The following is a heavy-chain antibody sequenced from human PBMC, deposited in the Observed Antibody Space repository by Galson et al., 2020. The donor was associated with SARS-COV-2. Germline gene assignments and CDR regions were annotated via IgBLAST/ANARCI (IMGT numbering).Heavy chain of an antibody. Sequence: ASETLSLTCTVSGGSISSGGYYWSWIRQHPGKGLEWIGYIYYSGSTYYNPSLTSRVTISVDTSKNQFSLKLSSVTAADTAVYYCARAHFSRYCSSTSCYAMYYYYGVGVWGEGTTVTVSS. CDR3: ARAHFSRYCSSTSCYAMYYYYGVGV. CDR2: IYYSGST. V-gene: IGHV4-31*03. J-gene: IGHJ6*04. D-gene: IGHD2-2*01. CDR1: GGSISSGGYY.